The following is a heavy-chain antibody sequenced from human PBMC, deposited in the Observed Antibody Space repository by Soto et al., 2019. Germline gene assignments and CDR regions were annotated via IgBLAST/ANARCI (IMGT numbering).Heavy chain of an antibody. D-gene: IGHD5-12*01. J-gene: IGHJ4*02. V-gene: IGHV1-69*01. CDR1: GGTFSSYA. CDR3: ARDRRWLHFGPPVYFGY. Sequence: QVQLVQSGAEVKKPGSSVKVSCKASGGTFSSYAISWVRQAPGQGLEWMGGIIPIFGTANYAQKFQGRVTITADEFTSTAEVERSSLGSEDTAVYYCARDRRWLHFGPPVYFGYWAQGTLVTVSS. CDR2: IIPIFGTA.